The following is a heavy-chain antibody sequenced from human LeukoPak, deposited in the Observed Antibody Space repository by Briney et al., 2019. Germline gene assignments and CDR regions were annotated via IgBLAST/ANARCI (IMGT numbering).Heavy chain of an antibody. CDR1: GFTVSSNY. CDR2: IYSGGST. J-gene: IGHJ3*02. D-gene: IGHD1-26*01. Sequence: GGSLRLSCAASGFTVSSNYMSWVRQAPGKGLEWVSVIYSGGSTYYADSVEGRFTISRDNSKNTPYLQMNSLRAEDTAVYYCARDSIVGATYAFDIWGQGTMVTVSS. V-gene: IGHV3-66*02. CDR3: ARDSIVGATYAFDI.